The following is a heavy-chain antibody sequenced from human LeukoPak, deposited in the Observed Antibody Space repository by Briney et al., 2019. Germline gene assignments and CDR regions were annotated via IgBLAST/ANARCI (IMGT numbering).Heavy chain of an antibody. J-gene: IGHJ4*02. CDR1: GFTFSSYD. CDR3: AKDEVVPAASFDY. CDR2: ISGSGGST. D-gene: IGHD2-2*01. Sequence: SGGSLRLSCAASGFTFSSYDMHWVRQAPGKGLEWVSAISGSGGSTYYADSVKGRFTISRDNSKNTLYLQMNSLRAEDTAVYYCAKDEVVPAASFDYWGQGTLVTVSS. V-gene: IGHV3-23*01.